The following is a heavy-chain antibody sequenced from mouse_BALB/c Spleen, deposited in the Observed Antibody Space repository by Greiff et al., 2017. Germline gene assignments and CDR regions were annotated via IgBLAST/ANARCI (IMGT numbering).Heavy chain of an antibody. V-gene: IGHV1-14*01. CDR1: GYTFTSYW. CDR2: INPYNDGT. J-gene: IGHJ4*01. CDR3: ARNEGDY. Sequence: VQLQQPGAELVKPGASVKLSCKASGYTFTSYWMHWVKQKPGQGLEWIGYINPYNDGTKYNEKFKGKATLTSDKSSSTAYMELSSLTSEDSAVYYCARNEGDYWGQGTSVTVSS.